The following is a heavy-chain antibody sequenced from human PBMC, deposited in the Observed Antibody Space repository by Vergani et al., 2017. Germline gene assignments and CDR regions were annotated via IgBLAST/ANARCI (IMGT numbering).Heavy chain of an antibody. D-gene: IGHD1-26*01. J-gene: IGHJ2*01. Sequence: QMQLQESGPGLVKASETLSLTCTVSGDSIISRSYYWGWIRQPPGKGLEWIGSIYNSGNGDSSSSLQRRVTISGDTSNNQFSLRLTSVTAADTAVDYCASGQYYSYSTSDFRGRDLDVWGRGTLVTVPS. V-gene: IGHV4-39*01. CDR2: IYNSGNG. CDR3: ASGQYYSYSTSDFRGRDLDV. CDR1: GDSIISRSYY.